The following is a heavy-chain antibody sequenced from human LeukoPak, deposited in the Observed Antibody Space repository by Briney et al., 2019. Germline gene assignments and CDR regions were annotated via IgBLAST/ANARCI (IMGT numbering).Heavy chain of an antibody. CDR3: ARTGSGIYYYYMDV. D-gene: IGHD3-10*01. V-gene: IGHV1-8*02. Sequence: ASVKVSCKASGYTFTSYDINWVRQATEQGLEWMGWMNPNSGNTNYAQKLQGRVTMTTDTSTSTAYMELSSLRSEDTAVYYCARTGSGIYYYYMDVWGKGTTVTISS. CDR1: GYTFTSYD. CDR2: MNPNSGNT. J-gene: IGHJ6*03.